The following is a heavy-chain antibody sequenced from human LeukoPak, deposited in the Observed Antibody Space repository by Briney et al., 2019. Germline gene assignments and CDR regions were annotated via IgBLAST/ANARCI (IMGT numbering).Heavy chain of an antibody. V-gene: IGHV1-18*01. Sequence: GASVKVSCKASGYTFTNYGIIWVRQAPGQGLEWMGWISTDSQNTNYIQKVQGRVTVTTDTSTSTVYMELRSLRSDDTAVYYCARALDFWSGYPIDYWGQGTLVTVSS. D-gene: IGHD3-3*01. J-gene: IGHJ4*02. CDR1: GYTFTNYG. CDR3: ARALDFWSGYPIDY. CDR2: ISTDSQNT.